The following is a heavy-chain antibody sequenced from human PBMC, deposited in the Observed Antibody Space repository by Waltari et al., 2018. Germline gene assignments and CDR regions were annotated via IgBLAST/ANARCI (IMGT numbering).Heavy chain of an antibody. CDR3: HLMARHIVVVAGATPSYYSYMDV. CDR2: FDPEDGET. V-gene: IGHV1-24*01. Sequence: QVQVIQSGAEVKKPGASVRVSCKVSGYTLTGLSMHWVRHVPGKGREWMGRFDPEDGETIYAQKFQGRFTMTEDTSIDTAYMEMSSLRSEDTAVYYCHLMARHIVVVAGATPSYYSYMDVWGRGTTVTVSS. CDR1: GYTLTGLS. D-gene: IGHD2-15*01. J-gene: IGHJ6*03.